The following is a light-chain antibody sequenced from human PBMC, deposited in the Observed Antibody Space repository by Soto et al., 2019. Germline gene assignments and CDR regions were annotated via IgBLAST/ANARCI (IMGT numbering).Light chain of an antibody. CDR1: QSVSSY. V-gene: IGKV3-15*01. CDR3: LQYNTWPPLYT. CDR2: DAS. J-gene: IGKJ2*01. Sequence: EIVMTQSPATLSVSLGERVTLSCRASQSVSSYLAWYQQKPGQAPRLLISDASTRATDIPDRFSGSGSGTDFTLTISSLQSTHLAVYYCLQYNTWPPLYTFGQGTKLEIK.